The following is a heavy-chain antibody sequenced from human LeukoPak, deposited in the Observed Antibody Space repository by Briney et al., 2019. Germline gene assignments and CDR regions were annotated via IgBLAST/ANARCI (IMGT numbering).Heavy chain of an antibody. CDR1: GFTFSSYG. CDR2: VSGSGGDT. CDR3: AKQDGAMVRGVYPLDY. D-gene: IGHD3-10*01. Sequence: GGSLRLSCAASGFTFSSYGMHWVRQAPGEGLEWVSAVSGSGGDTYYADSVKGRFTISRDNSKNTLYLQMNSLRAEDTAVYYCAKQDGAMVRGVYPLDYWGQGTLVTVSS. V-gene: IGHV3-23*01. J-gene: IGHJ4*02.